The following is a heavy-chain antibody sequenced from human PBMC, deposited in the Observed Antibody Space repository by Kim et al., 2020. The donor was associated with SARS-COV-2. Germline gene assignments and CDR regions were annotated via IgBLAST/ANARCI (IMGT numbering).Heavy chain of an antibody. Sequence: GGSLRLSCAASGFTFSSYSMNWVRQAPGKGLEWVSSISSSSSYIYYADSVKGRFTISRDNAKNSLYLQMNSLRAVDTAVYYCARDLNPTYYYDSSGYFWGQGTLVTVCS. J-gene: IGHJ4*02. V-gene: IGHV3-21*01. CDR1: GFTFSSYS. CDR3: ARDLNPTYYYDSSGYF. D-gene: IGHD3-22*01. CDR2: ISSSSSYI.